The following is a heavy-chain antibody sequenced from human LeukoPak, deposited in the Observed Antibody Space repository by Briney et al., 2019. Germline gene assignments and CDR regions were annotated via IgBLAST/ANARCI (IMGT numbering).Heavy chain of an antibody. CDR1: GFTFSTNW. CDR2: IKQGGSEK. Sequence: PGGSLRLSCAASGFTFSTNWMSWVRQAPGKGLEWVANIKQGGSEKYYVDSVKGRFAISRDNPKNSLYLQMNSLRAEDTAVYYCAKTGSSSWGYFDYWGQGTLVTVSS. V-gene: IGHV3-7*01. CDR3: AKTGSSSWGYFDY. D-gene: IGHD6-13*01. J-gene: IGHJ4*02.